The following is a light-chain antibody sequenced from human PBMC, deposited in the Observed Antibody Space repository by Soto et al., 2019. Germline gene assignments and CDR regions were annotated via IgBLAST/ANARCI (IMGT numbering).Light chain of an antibody. CDR1: QSVSSSY. Sequence: EIVLTQSPGTLSLSPGERATLSCRASQSVSSSYLAWYQQKPGQAPRLLIYGASTRATGVPGRFSGSGSGTDFTLTISRLEPEDFAVYYCHQYNGWPRTFGQGTKVDI. CDR3: HQYNGWPRT. J-gene: IGKJ1*01. V-gene: IGKV3-20*01. CDR2: GAS.